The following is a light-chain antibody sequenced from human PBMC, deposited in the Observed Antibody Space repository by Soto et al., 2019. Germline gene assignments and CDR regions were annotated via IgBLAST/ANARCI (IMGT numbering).Light chain of an antibody. CDR2: WAS. Sequence: DIVMTQSPDSLAVSLGERATIHCTSSQSILYSSNNQNYLAWYQQKPGQPPKLLIYWASTRESGVPDRFSGSGSWTDFTLTISSLQAEDVAVYYCLQYYTTPSWTFGQGTKVEIK. CDR3: LQYYTTPSWT. CDR1: QSILYSSNNQNY. V-gene: IGKV4-1*01. J-gene: IGKJ1*01.